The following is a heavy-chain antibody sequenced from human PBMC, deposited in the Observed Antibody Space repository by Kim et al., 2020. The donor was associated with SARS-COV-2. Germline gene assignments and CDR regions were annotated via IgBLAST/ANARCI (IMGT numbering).Heavy chain of an antibody. J-gene: IGHJ4*02. Sequence: SLKSRVTISVDTSKNQFSLKLSSVTAADTAVYYCARVYYGSGRISGEFDYWGQGTLVTVSS. CDR3: ARVYYGSGRISGEFDY. V-gene: IGHV4-39*01. D-gene: IGHD3-10*01.